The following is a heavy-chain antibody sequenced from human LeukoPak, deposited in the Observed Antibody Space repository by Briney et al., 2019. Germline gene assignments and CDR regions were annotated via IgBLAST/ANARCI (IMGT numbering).Heavy chain of an antibody. J-gene: IGHJ5*01. Sequence: PGGSLRLSCAASGFTVNSNYMSWVRQAPGKGLEWVSLIYSGDNTYYADSVKGRFTISRDNSKNTLYLQMNSLRVEDTAVYYFVYWFDSWGQGTLVTVSS. V-gene: IGHV3-66*01. CDR1: GFTVNSNY. CDR3: VYWFDS. CDR2: IYSGDNT.